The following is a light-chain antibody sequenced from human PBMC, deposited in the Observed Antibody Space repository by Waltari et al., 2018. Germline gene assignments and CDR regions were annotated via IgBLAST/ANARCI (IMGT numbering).Light chain of an antibody. V-gene: IGKV4-1*01. J-gene: IGKJ1*01. CDR2: WAS. CDR3: QQYYNIPWT. Sequence: DIVMTQSPDSLAVSLGERATINCKSSQSVLYSSNNKNYLAWYQQQPGQPPKLLIYWASTRESGVPDRFSGSGSGTDFTLTISSLQAEDVAVYYCQQYYNIPWTFGQGTKVEIK. CDR1: QSVLYSSNNKNY.